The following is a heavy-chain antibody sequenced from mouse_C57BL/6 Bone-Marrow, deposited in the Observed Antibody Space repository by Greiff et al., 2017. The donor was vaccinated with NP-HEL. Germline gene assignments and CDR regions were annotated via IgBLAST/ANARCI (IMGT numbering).Heavy chain of an antibody. V-gene: IGHV1-18*01. J-gene: IGHJ4*01. CDR1: GYTFTDYN. Sequence: EVQLQQSGPELVKPGASVKIPCKASGYTFTDYNMDWVKQSHGKSLEWIGDINPNNGGTIYNQKFKGKATLTVDKSSSTAYMELRSLTSEDTAVYYCALLLRYHYYAMDYWGQGTSVTVSS. CDR2: INPNNGGT. D-gene: IGHD1-1*01. CDR3: ALLLRYHYYAMDY.